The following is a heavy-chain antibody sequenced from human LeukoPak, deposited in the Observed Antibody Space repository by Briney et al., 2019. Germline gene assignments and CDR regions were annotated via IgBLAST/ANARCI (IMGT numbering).Heavy chain of an antibody. CDR2: IRHTGST. D-gene: IGHD3-16*02. CDR1: GGSFSGYF. V-gene: IGHV4-34*01. Sequence: SETLSLTCAVYGGSFSGYFWSWIRQPPGKGLEWIGEIRHTGSTNYNPSLKSRVTISVDTSKNQFSLKVSSVTDADTAVYYCARSKDYVWGTYRWALGYWGQGTLVTVSS. J-gene: IGHJ4*02. CDR3: ARSKDYVWGTYRWALGY.